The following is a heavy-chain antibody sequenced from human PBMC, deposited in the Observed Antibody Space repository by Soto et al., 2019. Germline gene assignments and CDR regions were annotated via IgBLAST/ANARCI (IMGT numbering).Heavy chain of an antibody. Sequence: ESGGGVVQPGRSLRLSCTVSGFTFSGFTFSDFGMHWVRQAPGKGLEWLSYISFDGTNYYSADSVKGRFTISRDNSNNTRDLQMNSLRPEDTALYYSAKDLKLFGVGGYFDWWAQGPLVPVPS. CDR2: ISFDGTNY. V-gene: IGHV3-30*18. J-gene: IGHJ4*02. D-gene: IGHD3-3*01. CDR3: AKDLKLFGVGGYFDW. CDR1: GFTFSDFG.